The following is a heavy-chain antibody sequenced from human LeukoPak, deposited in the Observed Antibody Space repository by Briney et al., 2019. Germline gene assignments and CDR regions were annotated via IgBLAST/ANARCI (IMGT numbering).Heavy chain of an antibody. J-gene: IGHJ5*02. V-gene: IGHV3-53*01. CDR3: ARGGGDSCTSTSCNWFDP. CDR1: GFTVGSNY. Sequence: GGSLRLSCAASGFTVGSNYMSWVRQAPGKGLEWVSVIYSGGSTYYADSVKGRFTISRDNSKNTLYLQMNSLRADDTAIYYCARGGGDSCTSTSCNWFDPWGQGTLVTVSS. CDR2: IYSGGST. D-gene: IGHD2-2*01.